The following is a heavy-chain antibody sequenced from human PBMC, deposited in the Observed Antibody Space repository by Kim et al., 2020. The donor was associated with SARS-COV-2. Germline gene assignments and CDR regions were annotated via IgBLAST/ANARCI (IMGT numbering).Heavy chain of an antibody. CDR3: ARDGYSGYDKAFDY. CDR2: INEDGSDK. Sequence: GGSLRLSCAASGFTFSRFWMSWVRQAPGKGLEWVANINEDGSDKYCVDSVKGRFTISRDNAKNSLYLQMNSLGAEDTAMYYCARDGYSGYDKAFDYWGQGTRVTVSS. V-gene: IGHV3-7*03. D-gene: IGHD5-12*01. CDR1: GFTFSRFW. J-gene: IGHJ4*02.